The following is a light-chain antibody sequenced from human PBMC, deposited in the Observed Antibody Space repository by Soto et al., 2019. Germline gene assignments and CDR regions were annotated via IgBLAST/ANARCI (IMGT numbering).Light chain of an antibody. CDR1: QRVSSSY. CDR3: QQYETFPGT. V-gene: IGKV3D-7*01. CDR2: GAS. J-gene: IGKJ1*01. Sequence: ELVLTQSPRPLCLSPGERATRSCSASQRVSSSYLAWYQQKPGQAPRLLIYGASTRATGIPARFSGSGSGTKFTLAIASLQPDDFATYYCQQYETFPGTFGPGTKVDIK.